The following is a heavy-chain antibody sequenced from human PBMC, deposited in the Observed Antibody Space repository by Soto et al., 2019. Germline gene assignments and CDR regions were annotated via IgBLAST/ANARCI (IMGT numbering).Heavy chain of an antibody. D-gene: IGHD2-21*02. CDR3: AKVEVTHNLFDY. Sequence: GGSLRLSCAASGFTFSSYAMHWVRQAPGKGLEWVAVISYDGSNKYYADSVKGRFTISRDNSKNTLYLQMNSLRAEDTAVYYWAKVEVTHNLFDYWGQGTLVTVSS. CDR2: ISYDGSNK. V-gene: IGHV3-30-3*01. J-gene: IGHJ4*02. CDR1: GFTFSSYA.